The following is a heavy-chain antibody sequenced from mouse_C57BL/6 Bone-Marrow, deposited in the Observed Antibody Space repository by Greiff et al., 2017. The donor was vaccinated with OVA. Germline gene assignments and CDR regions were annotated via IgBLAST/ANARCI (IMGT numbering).Heavy chain of an antibody. CDR1: GYTFTSYG. D-gene: IGHD2-3*01. J-gene: IGHJ4*01. Sequence: QVQLQQSGAELARPGASVKLSCKASGYTFTSYGISWVKQRTGQGLEWIGEIYPRSGNTYYNEKFKGKATLTADKSSSTAYMALRSLTSEDSAVYFCARLGPIYDGYYFNYAMDYWGQGTSVTVSS. V-gene: IGHV1-81*01. CDR3: ARLGPIYDGYYFNYAMDY. CDR2: IYPRSGNT.